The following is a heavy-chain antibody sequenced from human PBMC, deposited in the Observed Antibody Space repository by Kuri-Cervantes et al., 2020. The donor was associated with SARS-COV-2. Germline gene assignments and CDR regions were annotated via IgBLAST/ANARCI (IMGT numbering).Heavy chain of an antibody. CDR2: IYYSGST. CDR1: GVAIDSNSYY. V-gene: IGHV4-39*01. J-gene: IGHJ4*02. Sequence: SETLSLTCIVSGVAIDSNSYYWVWIRQAPGKGLEWIGGIYYSGSTYHNPSLKSRVTISVDTSKNQFSLKLSSVTAADTAVYYCARQATMIVVVIPQPSNFDYWGQGTLVTVSS. CDR3: ARQATMIVVVIPQPSNFDY. D-gene: IGHD3-22*01.